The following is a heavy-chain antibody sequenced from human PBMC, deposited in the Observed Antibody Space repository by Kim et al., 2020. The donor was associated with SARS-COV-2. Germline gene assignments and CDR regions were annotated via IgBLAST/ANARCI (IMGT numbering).Heavy chain of an antibody. D-gene: IGHD1-26*01. CDR2: IKSKTDGGTT. J-gene: IGHJ6*02. V-gene: IGHV3-15*01. CDR3: TTGYSGSYSKGRGWYYYGMDV. CDR1: GFTFSNAW. Sequence: GGSLRLSCAASGFTFSNAWMSWVRQAPGKGLEWVGRIKSKTDGGTTDYAAPVKGRFTISRDDSKNTLYLQMNSLKTEDTAVYYCTTGYSGSYSKGRGWYYYGMDVWGQGTTLTLSS.